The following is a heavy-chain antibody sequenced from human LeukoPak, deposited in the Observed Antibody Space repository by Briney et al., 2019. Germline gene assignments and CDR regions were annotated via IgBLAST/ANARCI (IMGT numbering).Heavy chain of an antibody. CDR1: GFTFSSYT. D-gene: IGHD2-15*01. CDR3: ARVGPEYCSGGSCYSGDAFDI. Sequence: GGSLRLSCAASGFTFSSYTMNWVRQAPGKGLEWVSIISSGSSYIHYADSVKGRFTISRDNAKNSLYLQMNSLRAEDTAVYYCARVGPEYCSGGSCYSGDAFDIWGQGTMVTVSS. CDR2: ISSGSSYI. V-gene: IGHV3-21*01. J-gene: IGHJ3*02.